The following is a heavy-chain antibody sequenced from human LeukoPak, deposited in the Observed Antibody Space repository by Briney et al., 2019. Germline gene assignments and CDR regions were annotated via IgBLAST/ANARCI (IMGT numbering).Heavy chain of an antibody. Sequence: GGSLRLSCTASGFTFSSTGMNWVRQAPGKGLEWVSSISSSSSYIYYADSVKGRFTISRDNAKNSLYLQMNSLRAEDTAVYYCARNWRLLMHHLYYFDYWGQGTLVTVSS. J-gene: IGHJ4*02. CDR1: GFTFSSTG. CDR3: ARNWRLLMHHLYYFDY. V-gene: IGHV3-21*01. CDR2: ISSSSSYI. D-gene: IGHD3-3*01.